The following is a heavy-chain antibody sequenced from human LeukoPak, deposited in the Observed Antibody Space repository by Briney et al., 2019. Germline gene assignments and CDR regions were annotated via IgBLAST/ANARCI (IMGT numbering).Heavy chain of an antibody. D-gene: IGHD6-13*01. CDR2: IKQDGSEK. J-gene: IGHJ4*02. Sequence: GGSLRLSSAASGFRLSTYWMSWVRQAPGKGLEWVANIKQDGSEKCYVDSVKGRFTISRDNGKNSLYLQMNSLRAEDTAVYYCARDGKSAALDYWGQGTLVTVSS. V-gene: IGHV3-7*01. CDR1: GFRLSTYW. CDR3: ARDGKSAALDY.